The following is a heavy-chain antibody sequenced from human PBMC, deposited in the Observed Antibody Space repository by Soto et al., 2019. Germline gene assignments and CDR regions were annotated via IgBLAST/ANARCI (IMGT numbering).Heavy chain of an antibody. CDR3: ASSGMLGSSSLAGITTNWFDP. J-gene: IGHJ5*02. CDR1: GGTFSSYA. Sequence: SVKVSCKASGGTFSSYAISWVRQAPGQGLEWMGGIIPIFGTANYAQKFQGRVTITADKSTSTAYMELSSLRSEDTAVYYCASSGMLGSSSLAGITTNWFDPWGQGTLVTVSS. CDR2: IIPIFGTA. V-gene: IGHV1-69*06. D-gene: IGHD1-20*01.